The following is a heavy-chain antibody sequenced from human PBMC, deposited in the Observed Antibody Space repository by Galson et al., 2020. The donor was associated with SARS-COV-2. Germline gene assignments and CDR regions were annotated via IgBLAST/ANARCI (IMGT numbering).Heavy chain of an antibody. V-gene: IGHV4-59*01. D-gene: IGHD4-4*01. CDR3: GRDQGYSPNAFDV. CDR2: FYYSGST. J-gene: IGHJ3*01. CDR1: GGSMSSYY. Sequence: ETSETLSLTCSVSGGSMSSYYWSWIRQPPGKGLEWIGYFYYSGSTNYNPSLKSRITISVDTSKNHFSLKLSSVTAADTAVYYCGRDQGYSPNAFDVWGQGTMVTVSS.